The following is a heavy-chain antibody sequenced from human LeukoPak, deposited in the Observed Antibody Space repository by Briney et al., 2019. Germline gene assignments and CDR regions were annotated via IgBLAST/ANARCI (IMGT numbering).Heavy chain of an antibody. CDR2: ISTTSSYI. CDR3: ARGAITIFGVVQEYYYYYMDV. CDR1: GFTFSNYN. D-gene: IGHD3-3*01. J-gene: IGHJ6*03. V-gene: IGHV3-21*01. Sequence: GGSLRLSCAASGFTFSNYNMNWVRQAPGKGLEWVSSISTTSSYIYYADSVKGLFTISRDNAKNSVYLQMNSLRAEDTAVYYCARGAITIFGVVQEYYYYYMDVWGKGTTVTVSS.